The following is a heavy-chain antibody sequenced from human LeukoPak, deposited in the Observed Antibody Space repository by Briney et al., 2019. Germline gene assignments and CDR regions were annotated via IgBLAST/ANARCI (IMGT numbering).Heavy chain of an antibody. V-gene: IGHV4-59*08. CDR3: ARHIGYCSTTTCQPGFHP. D-gene: IGHD2-2*01. J-gene: IGHJ5*02. Sequence: PSETLSLTCTVSGGSITSYYWSWIRQPPGKGLEWIGYIYYSGSTNYSPPLKSRVTTSVDTSKNQFSLNLSSVTAADTATYYCARHIGYCSTTTCQPGFHPWGQGALVTVSS. CDR2: IYYSGST. CDR1: GGSITSYY.